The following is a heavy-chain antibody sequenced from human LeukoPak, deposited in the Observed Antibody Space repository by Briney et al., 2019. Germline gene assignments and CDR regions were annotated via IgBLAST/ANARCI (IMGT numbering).Heavy chain of an antibody. CDR3: ARVIVGATTDFFDY. J-gene: IGHJ4*02. D-gene: IGHD1-26*01. CDR2: ISYDGSNK. V-gene: IGHV3-30*14. Sequence: GGSLRLSCAASGFTFSSYAMHWVRQAPGKGLEWVAVISYDGSNKYYADSVKGRFTISRDDSKNTLFLQMNSLRAEDTDVYYCARVIVGATTDFFDYWGQGTLVTVSS. CDR1: GFTFSSYA.